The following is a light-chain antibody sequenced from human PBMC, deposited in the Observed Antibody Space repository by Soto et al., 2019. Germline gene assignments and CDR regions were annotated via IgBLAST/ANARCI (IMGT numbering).Light chain of an antibody. J-gene: IGKJ4*01. CDR1: QSISSW. Sequence: DIQMTQSPSTLSTSVGDRVTITCRASQSISSWLAWYQQKLGRAPRLLIYDASSLESGVPSRFSGSGYGTDCTLIISSLQHDDFATYYCLQYNTYSALTFGGGTMMVIK. CDR2: DAS. CDR3: LQYNTYSALT. V-gene: IGKV1-5*01.